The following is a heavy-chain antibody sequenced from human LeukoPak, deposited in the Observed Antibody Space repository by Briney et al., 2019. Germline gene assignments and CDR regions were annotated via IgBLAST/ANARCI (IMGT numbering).Heavy chain of an antibody. CDR3: AKAPSPYDSSGYYYNNWFDP. J-gene: IGHJ5*02. CDR1: GLSFSSYG. CDR2: IRYDGSNK. Sequence: PGGSLRLSCAASGLSFSSYGMHWVRQAPGKGLEWVAFIRYDGSNKYYADSVKGRFTISRDNSKNTLYLQMNSLRAEDTAVYYCAKAPSPYDSSGYYYNNWFDPWGQGTLVTVSS. D-gene: IGHD3-22*01. V-gene: IGHV3-30*02.